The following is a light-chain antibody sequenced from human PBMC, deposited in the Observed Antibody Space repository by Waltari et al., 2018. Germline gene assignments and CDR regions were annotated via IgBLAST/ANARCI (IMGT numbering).Light chain of an antibody. J-gene: IGKJ2*01. CDR1: QSVSINY. V-gene: IGKV3D-20*01. CDR2: DAS. CDR3: QHYDNFPHT. Sequence: EIVLTQSPATLSLSPGERATLSCGASQSVSINYLAWYQQKPGLAPRLLIYDASFRATGIPDRFSGSGSGTDFTFTISRLEPEDFAVYYCQHYDNFPHTFGQGTKLEIK.